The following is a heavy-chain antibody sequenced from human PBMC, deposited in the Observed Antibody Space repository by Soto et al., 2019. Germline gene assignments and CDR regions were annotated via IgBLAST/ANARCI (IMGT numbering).Heavy chain of an antibody. J-gene: IGHJ4*02. D-gene: IGHD3-3*01. CDR1: GYTFTSYG. CDR3: ARDREIFGVVITPDY. V-gene: IGHV1-18*01. Sequence: ASVKVSFKASGYTFTSYGISWVRQAPGQGLEWMGWISAYNGNTNYAQKLQGRVTMTTDTSTSTAYMELRSLRSDDTAVYYCARDREIFGVVITPDYWGQGTLVTVSS. CDR2: ISAYNGNT.